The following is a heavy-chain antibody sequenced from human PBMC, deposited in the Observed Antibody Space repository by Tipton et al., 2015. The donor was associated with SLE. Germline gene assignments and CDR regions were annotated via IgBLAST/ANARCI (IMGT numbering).Heavy chain of an antibody. CDR2: IYYSGST. Sequence: TLSLTCTVSGGSISSYYWSWIRQPPGKGLEWIGYIYYSGSTNYNPSLKSRVTISVDKSKSQFSLKVRSVTAADTAVYYCARGFYVADFSSGFFVNWFDPWGQGTLVTVSS. D-gene: IGHD3-3*01. CDR3: ARGFYVADFSSGFFVNWFDP. V-gene: IGHV4-59*08. CDR1: GGSISSYY. J-gene: IGHJ5*02.